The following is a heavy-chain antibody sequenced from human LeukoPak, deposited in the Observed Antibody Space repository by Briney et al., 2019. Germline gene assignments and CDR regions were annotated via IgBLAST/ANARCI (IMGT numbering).Heavy chain of an antibody. CDR1: GFTFSSYS. V-gene: IGHV3-21*01. D-gene: IGHD3-22*01. CDR2: ISSSSSYI. Sequence: GGSLRLSCAASGFTFSSYSMNWVRQAPGKGLEWVSSISSSSSYIYYADSVKGRFTTSRDNAKNSLYLQMNSLRAEDTAVYYCARDSNYYDSSGYYHDYWGQGTLVTVSS. CDR3: ARDSNYYDSSGYYHDY. J-gene: IGHJ4*02.